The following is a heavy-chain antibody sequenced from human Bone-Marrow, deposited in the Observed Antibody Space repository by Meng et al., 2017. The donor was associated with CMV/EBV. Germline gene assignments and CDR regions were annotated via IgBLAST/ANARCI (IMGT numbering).Heavy chain of an antibody. CDR3: ARALGYYYDSSGYPFDY. V-gene: IGHV4-39*07. CDR2: IYYRGST. Sequence: LQTSDAGVVESLCALALLCLVSGGPFSSRSYYWGWIRLAPGKGLEWIGSIYYRGSTYYNPSLKSRVTISVDTSKNQFSLKLSSVTSADTAVYYCARALGYYYDSSGYPFDYWGQGTLVTVSS. CDR1: GGPFSSRSYY. D-gene: IGHD3-22*01. J-gene: IGHJ4*02.